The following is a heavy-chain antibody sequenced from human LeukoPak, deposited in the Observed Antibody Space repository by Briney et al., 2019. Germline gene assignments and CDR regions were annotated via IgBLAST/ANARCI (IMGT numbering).Heavy chain of an antibody. D-gene: IGHD2-15*01. CDR2: IIPIFGTA. V-gene: IGHV1-69*01. CDR3: ARGGLYCSGGSCLRFDP. Sequence: GASVKVSCKASGGTFSSYAISWVRQAPGQGLEWMGGIIPIFGTANYAQKFQGRVTITADESTCTAYMELSSLRSEDTVVYYCARGGLYCSGGSCLRFDPWGQGTLVTVSS. J-gene: IGHJ5*02. CDR1: GGTFSSYA.